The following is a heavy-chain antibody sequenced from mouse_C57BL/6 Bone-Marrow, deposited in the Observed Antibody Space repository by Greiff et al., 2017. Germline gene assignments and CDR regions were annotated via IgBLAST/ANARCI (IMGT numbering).Heavy chain of an antibody. CDR3: TRVDGYSFDY. J-gene: IGHJ2*01. CDR1: GISITTGNYR. D-gene: IGHD1-1*01. Sequence: EVKLQESGPGLVKPSQTVFLTCTVTGISITTGNYRWSWIRQFPGNKLEWIGCIYYSGTFTYTPSLTRRITITRDTPKKQFFLEMNSLTAEDTATYYCTRVDGYSFDYWGQGTTLTVSS. V-gene: IGHV3-5*01. CDR2: IYYSGTF.